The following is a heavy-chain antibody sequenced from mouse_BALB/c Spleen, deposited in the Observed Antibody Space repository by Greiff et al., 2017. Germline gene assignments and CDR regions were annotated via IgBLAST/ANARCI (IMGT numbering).Heavy chain of an antibody. CDR1: GYTFTSYW. J-gene: IGHJ2*01. V-gene: IGHV1-69*02. CDR3: TRLGDYDAY. CDR2: IYPSDSYT. Sequence: QVQLQQPGAELVRPGASVKLSCKASGYTFTSYWINWVKQRPGQGLEWIGNIYPSDSYTNYNQKFKDKATLTVDKSSSTAYMQLSSPTSEDSAVYYCTRLGDYDAYWGQGTTLTVSS. D-gene: IGHD2-4*01.